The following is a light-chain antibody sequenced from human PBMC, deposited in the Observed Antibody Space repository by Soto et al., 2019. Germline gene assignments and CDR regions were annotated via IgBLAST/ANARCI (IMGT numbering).Light chain of an antibody. CDR2: DVS. CDR3: SSYTSSNTLL. J-gene: IGLJ2*01. CDR1: SSDVGGYNY. V-gene: IGLV2-11*01. Sequence: QSALTQPRSVSGSPGQSVTISCTGTSSDVGGYNYVSWYQQHPGKAPKLMIYDVSKRPSGVPDRFSGSKSGNTASLTISGLQGEDEADYYCSSYTSSNTLLFGGGTKLTVL.